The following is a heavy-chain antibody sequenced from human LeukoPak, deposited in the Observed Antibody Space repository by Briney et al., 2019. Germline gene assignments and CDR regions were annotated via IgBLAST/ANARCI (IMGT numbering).Heavy chain of an antibody. CDR2: IIPIFGTA. CDR3: ARDQVAYEPLLTTVGFDY. Sequence: SVKVSCKASGGTFSSYAISWVRQAPGQGLEWMGGIIPIFGTANYTQKFQGRVTITADESTSTAYMELSSLRSEDTAVYYCARDQVAYEPLLTTVGFDYWGQGTLVTVSS. J-gene: IGHJ4*02. CDR1: GGTFSSYA. D-gene: IGHD4-23*01. V-gene: IGHV1-69*13.